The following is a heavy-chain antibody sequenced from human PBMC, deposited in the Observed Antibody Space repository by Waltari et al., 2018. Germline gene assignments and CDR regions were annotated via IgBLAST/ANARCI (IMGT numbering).Heavy chain of an antibody. CDR2: INGDGSST. J-gene: IGHJ6*02. CDR3: AREENYDYAMDV. Sequence: EVQLVESGGGSVQPGGSLRLSCAASGFRFSSYWMHWFRQGSGEGLVCVSRINGDGSSTTYADSVQGRFTTTRDNAKNTLYLEMNGLRTEDTGVYYCAREENYDYAMDVWGQGTTVTVSS. V-gene: IGHV3-74*01. CDR1: GFRFSSYW.